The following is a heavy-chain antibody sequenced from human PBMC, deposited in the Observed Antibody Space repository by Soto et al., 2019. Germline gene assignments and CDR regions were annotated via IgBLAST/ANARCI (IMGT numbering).Heavy chain of an antibody. J-gene: IGHJ4*02. V-gene: IGHV4-59*01. CDR2: VYYTGST. D-gene: IGHD6-19*01. Sequence: PTETLSLTCSVSGGSISGSYWSWIRQSPGKGLEWLGYVYYTGSTNYSPSLRSRVSISVDTSKNEFSLRLSSVTAADTAVYFCARSVAVPGAHLDYWGQGAQVP. CDR1: GGSISGSY. CDR3: ARSVAVPGAHLDY.